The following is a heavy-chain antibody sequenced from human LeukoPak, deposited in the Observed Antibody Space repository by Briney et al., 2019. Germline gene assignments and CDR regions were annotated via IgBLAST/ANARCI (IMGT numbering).Heavy chain of an antibody. J-gene: IGHJ6*03. CDR2: MWSDESRK. D-gene: IGHD3-3*02. CDR1: GFIFSNYG. CDR3: AKDTFSNYHYYYYMDA. V-gene: IGHV3-30*02. Sequence: GGSLRLSCEASGFIFSNYGMHWVRQAPGKGLEWVAFMWSDESRKFHRNSVKGRFTISRESDKKTVYLEMNSLRQEDTAIYYCAKDTFSNYHYYYYMDAWGKGTTVTVSS.